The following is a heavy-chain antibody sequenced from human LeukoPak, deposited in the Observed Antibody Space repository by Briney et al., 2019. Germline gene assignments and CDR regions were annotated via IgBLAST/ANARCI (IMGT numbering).Heavy chain of an antibody. D-gene: IGHD3-3*01. CDR1: GGSISSGGYY. J-gene: IGHJ6*02. CDR2: IYYSGST. CDR3: ARDPYDFWSGYYSHYGMDV. Sequence: SQTLSLTCTVSGGSISSGGYYWSWIRQHPGKGLEWIGYIYYSGSTYYNPSLKSRVTISVDTSKNQFSLKLSSVTAADTAVYNCARDPYDFWSGYYSHYGMDVWGQGTTVTVSS. V-gene: IGHV4-31*03.